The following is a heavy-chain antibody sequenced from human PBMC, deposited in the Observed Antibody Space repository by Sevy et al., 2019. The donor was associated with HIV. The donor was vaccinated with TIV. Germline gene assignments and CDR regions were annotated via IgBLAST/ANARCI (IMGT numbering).Heavy chain of an antibody. V-gene: IGHV3-30*18. Sequence: GGSLRLSCAASGFTFSSYGMHWVRQAPGKGLEWVAVISYDGSNKYYADSVKGRFTISRDNSKNTLYLQMNSLRAEDTAVYYCAKDPFPDDVVVTANGYFQHWGQGTLVTVSS. CDR2: ISYDGSNK. D-gene: IGHD2-21*02. CDR1: GFTFSSYG. J-gene: IGHJ1*01. CDR3: AKDPFPDDVVVTANGYFQH.